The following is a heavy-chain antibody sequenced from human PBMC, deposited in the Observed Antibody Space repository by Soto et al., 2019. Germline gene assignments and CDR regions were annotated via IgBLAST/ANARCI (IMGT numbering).Heavy chain of an antibody. J-gene: IGHJ6*02. D-gene: IGHD3-10*01. CDR3: ARDPGIYYGMDV. CDR2: ISSGGFTI. Sequence: QVQLVESGGGLVKPGGSLRLSCTASGFTFSDYYMTWIRQAPGKVLEWLSYISSGGFTIYYADSVKGRFTVSRDNAKNSMYLQMNTLRVEDTAVYYCARDPGIYYGMDVWGQGTTVTVSS. V-gene: IGHV3-11*01. CDR1: GFTFSDYY.